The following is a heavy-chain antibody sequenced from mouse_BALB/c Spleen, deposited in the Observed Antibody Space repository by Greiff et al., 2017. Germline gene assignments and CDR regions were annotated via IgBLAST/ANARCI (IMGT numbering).Heavy chain of an antibody. J-gene: IGHJ4*01. CDR3: ARVITTVVEAMDY. CDR1: GFSLTSYG. V-gene: IGHV2-9*02. CDR2: IWAGGST. Sequence: VKLVESGPGLVAPSQSLSITCTVSGFSLTSYGVHWVRQPPGKGLEWLGVIWAGGSTNYNSALMSRLSISKDNSKSQVFLKMNSLQTDDTAMYYCARVITTVVEAMDYWGQGTSVTVSS. D-gene: IGHD1-1*01.